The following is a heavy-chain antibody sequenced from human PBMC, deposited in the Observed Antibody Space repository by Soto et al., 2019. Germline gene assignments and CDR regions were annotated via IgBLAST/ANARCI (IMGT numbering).Heavy chain of an antibody. J-gene: IGHJ4*02. CDR3: ARANPLRLGELSLYDY. CDR1: GGSISSSSYY. CDR2: IYYSGST. D-gene: IGHD3-16*02. V-gene: IGHV4-39*01. Sequence: SETLSLTCTVSGGSISSSSYYWGWIRQPPGKGLEWIGSIYYSGSTYYNPSLKSRVTISVDTSKNQFSLKLSSVTAADTAVYYCARANPLRLGELSLYDYWGQGTLVTVSS.